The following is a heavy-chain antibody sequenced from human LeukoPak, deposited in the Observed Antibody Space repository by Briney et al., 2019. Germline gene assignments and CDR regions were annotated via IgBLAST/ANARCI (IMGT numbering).Heavy chain of an antibody. CDR1: GASISSYY. CDR3: ARVQKDIVVVVAADPYDAFDI. Sequence: SETLSLTCTVSGASISSYYWSWIRQPPGTGLEWIGYIYYSGTTNYNPSLKSRVTISVDTSKDQFSLKLSSVTAADTAVYYCARVQKDIVVVVAADPYDAFDIWGQGTMVTVSS. D-gene: IGHD2-15*01. J-gene: IGHJ3*02. CDR2: IYYSGTT. V-gene: IGHV4-59*01.